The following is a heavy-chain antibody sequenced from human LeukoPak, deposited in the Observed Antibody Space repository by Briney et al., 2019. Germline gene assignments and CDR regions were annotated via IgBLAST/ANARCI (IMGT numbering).Heavy chain of an antibody. D-gene: IGHD3-10*01. V-gene: IGHV1-3*01. CDR1: GYTFTSYA. CDR3: ARCSMVRGVMGPFDY. J-gene: IGHJ4*02. CDR2: INAGNGNT. Sequence: ASVKVSCKASGYTFTSYAMHWVRQAPGQRLEWMGWINAGNGNTKYSQKFQGRVTITRDTSASTAYMELSSLRSEDTAVYYCARCSMVRGVMGPFDYWGQGTLVTVSS.